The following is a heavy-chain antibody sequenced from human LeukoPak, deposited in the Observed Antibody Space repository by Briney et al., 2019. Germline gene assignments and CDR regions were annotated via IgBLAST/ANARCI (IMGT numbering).Heavy chain of an antibody. Sequence: SETLSLTCAVYGGSFSGYYWGWIRQPPGKGLEWIGSIYYSGSTYYNPSLKSRVTISVDTSKNQFSLKLSSVTAADTAVYYCASYRYYYDSSGYIMGEYYFDYWGQGTLVTVSS. CDR1: GGSFSGYY. V-gene: IGHV4-39*01. D-gene: IGHD3-22*01. CDR2: IYYSGST. CDR3: ASYRYYYDSSGYIMGEYYFDY. J-gene: IGHJ4*02.